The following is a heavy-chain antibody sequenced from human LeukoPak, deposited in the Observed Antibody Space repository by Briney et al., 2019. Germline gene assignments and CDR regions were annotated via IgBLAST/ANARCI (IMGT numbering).Heavy chain of an antibody. CDR3: ARGVTADGHFDY. D-gene: IGHD6-13*01. CDR1: GGSISSSSYY. Sequence: PSETLSLTCTVSGGSISSSSYYWSWIRQPARKGLEWIGRIYTSGSTTYNPSLKSRVTISVDTSKNQFSLILSSVTATDTAPYYCARGVTADGHFDYWGQGTLVTVSS. J-gene: IGHJ4*02. CDR2: IYTSGST. V-gene: IGHV4-61*02.